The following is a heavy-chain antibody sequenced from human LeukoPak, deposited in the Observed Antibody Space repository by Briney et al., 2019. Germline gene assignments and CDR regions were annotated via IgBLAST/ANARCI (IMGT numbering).Heavy chain of an antibody. J-gene: IGHJ4*02. D-gene: IGHD4-17*01. CDR3: AKDPPHGE. V-gene: IGHV3-15*01. Sequence: GGSLRLSCAASGFTFSNAWMSWVRQAPGKGLEWVGRIKSKTDGGTTDYAAPVKGRFTISRDNSKNTLYLQMNSLRAEDTAVYYCAKDPPHGEWGQGTLVTVSS. CDR2: IKSKTDGGTT. CDR1: GFTFSNAW.